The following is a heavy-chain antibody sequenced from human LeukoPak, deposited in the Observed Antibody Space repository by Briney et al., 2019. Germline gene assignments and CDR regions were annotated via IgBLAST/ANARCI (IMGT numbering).Heavy chain of an antibody. J-gene: IGHJ4*02. Sequence: PSKTLSLTCTVSGDSISNYYWSWIRQPPGKGLEWIGYSHHSGSTNYNPSLKSRVTISVDTSKSQFSLKLSSVTASDTAVYYCARRNYGSGSYWFDYWGQGTLVTVSS. CDR1: GDSISNYY. V-gene: IGHV4-59*08. CDR3: ARRNYGSGSYWFDY. D-gene: IGHD3-10*01. CDR2: SHHSGST.